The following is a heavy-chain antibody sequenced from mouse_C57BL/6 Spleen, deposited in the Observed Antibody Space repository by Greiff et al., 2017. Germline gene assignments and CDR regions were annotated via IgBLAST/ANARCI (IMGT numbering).Heavy chain of an antibody. Sequence: QVQLKQSGAELVMPGASVKLSCKASGYTFTSYWMHWVKQRPGQGLEWIGEIDPSDSYTNYNQKFKGKSTLTVDKSSSTAYMQLSSLTSEDSAVYYCARSGYYSNYAGDYWGQGTTLTVSS. D-gene: IGHD2-5*01. V-gene: IGHV1-69*01. CDR3: ARSGYYSNYAGDY. J-gene: IGHJ2*01. CDR2: IDPSDSYT. CDR1: GYTFTSYW.